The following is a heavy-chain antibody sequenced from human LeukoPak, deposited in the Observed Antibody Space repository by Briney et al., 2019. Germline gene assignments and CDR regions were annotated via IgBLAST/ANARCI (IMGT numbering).Heavy chain of an antibody. Sequence: SETLSLTCTVSGGSISSYYWSWIRQPPGKGLEWIGYIYTTGSTKYNPSLKSRVTISVDTSTNQFSLKLSSVTAADTAVYYCARQGNYASNWCDPWGQGTLVTVSS. CDR3: ARQGNYASNWCDP. CDR2: IYTTGST. D-gene: IGHD2-2*01. CDR1: GGSISSYY. V-gene: IGHV4-4*09. J-gene: IGHJ5*02.